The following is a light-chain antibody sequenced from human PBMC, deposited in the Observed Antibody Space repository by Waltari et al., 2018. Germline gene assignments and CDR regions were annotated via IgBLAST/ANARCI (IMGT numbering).Light chain of an antibody. J-gene: IGKJ2*01. CDR1: QGIRND. CDR3: LQDYNYPYT. CDR2: AAS. V-gene: IGKV1-6*01. Sequence: AIQMTQCPSSMSASVGDRFTITCRASQGIRNDLGWYQQKPGKAPKLLIYAASSLQSGVPSRFSGSGSVTDFTLTISSLQPEDFATYYCLQDYNYPYTFGQGTKLEIK.